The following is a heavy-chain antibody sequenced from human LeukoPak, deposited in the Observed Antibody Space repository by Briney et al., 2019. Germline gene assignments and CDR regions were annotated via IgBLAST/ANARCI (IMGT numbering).Heavy chain of an antibody. V-gene: IGHV1-18*04. CDR3: ARDRESWGGYDAFDI. Sequence: AASVKVSCKASGYTFTGYYMHWVRQAPGQGLEWMGWISAYNGNTNYAQKLQGRVTMTTDTSTSTAYMELRSLRSDDTAVYYCARDRESWGGYDAFDIWGQGTMVTVSS. D-gene: IGHD5-12*01. CDR1: GYTFTGYY. CDR2: ISAYNGNT. J-gene: IGHJ3*02.